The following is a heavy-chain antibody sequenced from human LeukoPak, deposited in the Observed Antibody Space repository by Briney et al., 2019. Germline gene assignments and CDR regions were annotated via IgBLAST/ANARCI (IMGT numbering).Heavy chain of an antibody. J-gene: IGHJ5*02. CDR1: GGSISSYY. Sequence: SETLSLTCTVSGGSISSYYWSWIRQPPGKGLEWIGYIYYSGSTNYNPSHKSRVTISVDTSKNQFSLKLSSVTAADTAVYYCARAGFGKWYIFDPWGQGTLVTISS. CDR2: IYYSGST. D-gene: IGHD3-10*01. CDR3: ARAGFGKWYIFDP. V-gene: IGHV4-59*01.